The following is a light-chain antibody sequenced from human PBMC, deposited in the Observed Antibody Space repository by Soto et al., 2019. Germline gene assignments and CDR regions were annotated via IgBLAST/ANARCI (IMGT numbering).Light chain of an antibody. CDR2: GAS. CDR3: QQYNT. V-gene: IGKV3-15*01. J-gene: IGKJ1*01. Sequence: EIVMTQSPATLSVSPGERATLSCRASQSVSSNLAWYQRKPGQAPRLLIYGASTRATGIPARFSGSGSGTEFTLTISSLQSEDFAVYYCQQYNTFGQGTK. CDR1: QSVSSN.